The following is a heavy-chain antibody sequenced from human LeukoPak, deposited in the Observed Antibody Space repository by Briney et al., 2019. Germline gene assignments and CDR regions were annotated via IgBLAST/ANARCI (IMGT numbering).Heavy chain of an antibody. CDR2: IYPSDSDT. V-gene: IGHV5-51*01. CDR1: GYRFTSYW. J-gene: IGHJ3*02. Sequence: GESLKISCKGSGYRFTSYWIGWVRQMPGKGLEWMGIIYPSDSDTRYSPSFQGQVSISADKSISAAYLQWSSLKASDTAMYYCARRYYYGSGNHAFDIWGQGTMVTVSS. D-gene: IGHD3-10*01. CDR3: ARRYYYGSGNHAFDI.